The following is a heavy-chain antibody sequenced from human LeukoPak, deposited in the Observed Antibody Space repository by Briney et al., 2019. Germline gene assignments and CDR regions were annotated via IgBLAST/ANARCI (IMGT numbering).Heavy chain of an antibody. CDR3: ARASRWLAFDD. CDR1: GFTFSSYA. V-gene: IGHV3-66*01. J-gene: IGHJ4*02. D-gene: IGHD6-19*01. Sequence: PGGSLRLSCTASGFTFSSYAMNWVRQAPGKGLEWVSVIYNGGSTKYGDSVKDRFTISRDNSKNTLHLQMNSLRAEDTALYYCARASRWLAFDDWGQGALVTVSA. CDR2: IYNGGST.